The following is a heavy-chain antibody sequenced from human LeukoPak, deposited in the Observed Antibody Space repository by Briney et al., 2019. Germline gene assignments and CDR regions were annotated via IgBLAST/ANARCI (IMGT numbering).Heavy chain of an antibody. CDR1: GGSFSGYY. J-gene: IGHJ6*03. D-gene: IGHD3-9*01. Sequence: PSETLSLTCAVYGGSFSGYYWSWIRQPPGKGLEWIGEINHSGSTNYNPSLKSRVTISVDTSKNQFSLKLSSVTAADTAVYYCAAQKGGGGGARGPPSLLRYFDWLPNYYYYMDVWGKGTTVTVS. CDR2: INHSGST. CDR3: AAQKGGGGGARGPPSLLRYFDWLPNYYYYMDV. V-gene: IGHV4-34*01.